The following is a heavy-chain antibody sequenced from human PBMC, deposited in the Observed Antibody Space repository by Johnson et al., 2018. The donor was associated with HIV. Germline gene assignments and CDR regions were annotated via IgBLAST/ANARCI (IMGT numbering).Heavy chain of an antibody. CDR2: VNPNGGST. CDR3: TTPYSGTRPDLDAFDI. J-gene: IGHJ3*02. D-gene: IGHD1-26*01. Sequence: PGNGLELVGQVNPNGGSTYLMDSGKDRFNISRDNAKNTFHLQMNSLKTEDTAVYYCTTPYSGTRPDLDAFDIWGPGTKVSVSS. V-gene: IGHV3-25*04.